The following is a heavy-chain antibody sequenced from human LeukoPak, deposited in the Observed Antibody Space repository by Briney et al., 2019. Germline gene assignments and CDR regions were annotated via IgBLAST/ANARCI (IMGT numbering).Heavy chain of an antibody. CDR3: ARNRRQTGDFDH. CDR2: MCPDSGDT. J-gene: IGHJ4*02. D-gene: IGHD7-27*01. CDR1: GYTFTSYD. Sequence: ASVKVSCKASGYTFTSYDFNWVRQATGQGLEWVGWMCPDSGDTGYAPKFQGRVTMTTDTSINTAYMELSSLRSEDTAVYYCARNRRQTGDFDHWGQGTLVTVSS. V-gene: IGHV1-8*01.